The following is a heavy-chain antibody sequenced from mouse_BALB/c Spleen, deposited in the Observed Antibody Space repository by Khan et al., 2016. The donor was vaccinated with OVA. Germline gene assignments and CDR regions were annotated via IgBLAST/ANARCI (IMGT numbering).Heavy chain of an antibody. J-gene: IGHJ2*01. Sequence: QVQLKESGAELVKPGASVKMSCKASGYTFTSYTMHWVKQRPGQGLEWIGYINPSSGYTKYNQKFKDKATLTADKSSSTAYMQLSSLTYEDSAVYYCARKSTRASYWGQGTTLTVSS. CDR3: ARKSTRASY. V-gene: IGHV1-4*01. CDR1: GYTFTSYT. CDR2: INPSSGYT. D-gene: IGHD3-1*01.